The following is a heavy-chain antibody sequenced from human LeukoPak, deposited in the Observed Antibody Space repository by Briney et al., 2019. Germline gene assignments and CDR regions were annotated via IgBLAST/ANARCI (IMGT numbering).Heavy chain of an antibody. CDR1: GGSISTSGYY. D-gene: IGHD3-10*01. CDR2: IYYSGTT. Sequence: SETLSLTCSVSGGSISTSGYYWGWIRQPPGKGLEWLGNIYYSGTTYYNPSLKSRVTISVDTSKNQFSLKLSSVTAADTAVYYCARHRVTMVRGVTYYYYYYMDVWGKGTTVTISS. V-gene: IGHV4-39*01. J-gene: IGHJ6*03. CDR3: ARHRVTMVRGVTYYYYYYMDV.